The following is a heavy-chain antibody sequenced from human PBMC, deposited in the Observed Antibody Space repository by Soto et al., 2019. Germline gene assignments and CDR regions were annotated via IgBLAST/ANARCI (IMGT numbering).Heavy chain of an antibody. CDR3: ARLYSGSRLDY. J-gene: IGHJ4*02. V-gene: IGHV1-46*02. CDR2: INPRIGST. D-gene: IGHD1-26*01. CDR1: GYTFNTYN. Sequence: QVQLVQSGAEVKKPGASVKVSCKASGYTFNTYNMYWVRQATGQGLEWMGVINPRIGSTNYAQKFQGRVIMTRDTSTSTVYMELSTLRSDDTAVYYCARLYSGSRLDYWGQGTLVTVSS.